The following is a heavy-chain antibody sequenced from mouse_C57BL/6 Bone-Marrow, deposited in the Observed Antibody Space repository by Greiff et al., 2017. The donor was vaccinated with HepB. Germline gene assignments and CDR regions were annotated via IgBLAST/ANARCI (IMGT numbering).Heavy chain of an antibody. J-gene: IGHJ2*01. Sequence: QVQLQQPGAELVKPGASVKVSCKASGYTFTSYWMHWVKQRPGQGLEWIGRIHPSDSDTNYNQKFKGKATLTADKSSSTAYMQLNSLTSEYSAVYYCAIPIYYSNYFDYWGQGTTLTVSS. CDR1: GYTFTSYW. CDR3: AIPIYYSNYFDY. V-gene: IGHV1-74*01. D-gene: IGHD2-5*01. CDR2: IHPSDSDT.